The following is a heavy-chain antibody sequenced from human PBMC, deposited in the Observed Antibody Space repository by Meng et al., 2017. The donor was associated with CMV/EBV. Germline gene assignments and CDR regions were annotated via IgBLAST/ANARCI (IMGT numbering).Heavy chain of an antibody. J-gene: IGHJ3*02. CDR3: ARDPGIAARPGGAFDI. CDR1: GYTFTGYY. CDR2: INSNSGGT. D-gene: IGHD6-6*01. Sequence: ASVKVSCKASGYTFTGYYMHWVRQAPGQGLEWMGWINSNSGGTNYAQKFQGRVTMTRDTSISTAYMELSRLRSDDTAVYCCARDPGIAARPGGAFDIWGQGTMVTVSS. V-gene: IGHV1-2*02.